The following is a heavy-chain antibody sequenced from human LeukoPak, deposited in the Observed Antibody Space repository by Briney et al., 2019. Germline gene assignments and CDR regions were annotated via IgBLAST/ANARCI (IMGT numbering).Heavy chain of an antibody. D-gene: IGHD5-12*01. V-gene: IGHV3-66*01. CDR2: IYSGGTT. CDR3: ARYDYGRSGFDY. Sequence: GGSLRLSCTASGFAFDEHGMSWVRQAPGKGLGWVSVIYSGGTTYYADSVKGRFSISRDNSKNTLYLQMNSLRAEDTAVYYCARYDYGRSGFDYWGQGTLVTVSS. CDR1: GFAFDEHG. J-gene: IGHJ4*02.